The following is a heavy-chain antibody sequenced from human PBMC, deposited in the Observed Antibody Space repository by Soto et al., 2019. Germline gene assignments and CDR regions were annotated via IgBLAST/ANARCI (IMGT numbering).Heavy chain of an antibody. CDR1: GGTFSSYT. Sequence: QVQLVQSGAEVKKPGSSVKVSCKASGGTFSSYTVSWVRQAPGQGLEWMGRIVPILGVPNYAQRFQGRVTINADKGTNSAYMELSRLRSEDTAVYYCASDRYAYGSGSKIDYWGQGTLVTVSS. CDR2: IVPILGVP. J-gene: IGHJ4*02. CDR3: ASDRYAYGSGSKIDY. V-gene: IGHV1-69*02. D-gene: IGHD3-10*01.